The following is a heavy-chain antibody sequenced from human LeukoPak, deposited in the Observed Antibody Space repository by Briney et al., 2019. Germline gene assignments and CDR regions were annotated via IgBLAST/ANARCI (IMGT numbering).Heavy chain of an antibody. CDR1: GGSFSVYY. CDR2: INHSGST. Sequence: PSETLSLTCAVYGGSFSVYYGSWIRQPPGKGLEWIGEINHSGSTNYNPSLKSRVTISVDTSKNQFSLKLSSVTAADTAVYYCARGRGYYDILTGYFPFGYWGQGTLVTVSS. V-gene: IGHV4-34*01. D-gene: IGHD3-9*01. J-gene: IGHJ4*02. CDR3: ARGRGYYDILTGYFPFGY.